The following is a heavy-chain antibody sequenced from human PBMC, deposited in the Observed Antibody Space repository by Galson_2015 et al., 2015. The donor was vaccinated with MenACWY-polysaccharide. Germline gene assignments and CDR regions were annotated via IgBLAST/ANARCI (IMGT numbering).Heavy chain of an antibody. CDR3: ARWNSIGSVPANSYYCIDA. CDR2: IKQDGSEK. V-gene: IGHV3-7*01. J-gene: IGHJ6*02. Sequence: SLRLSCAASGFIFSSYWMSWVRQAPGKGLEWVANIKQDGSEKYYVDSVKGRFTISRDNAKNSLYLQMNSLRAEDTAVYYCARWNSIGSVPANSYYCIDAWGQGTPVTVSS. D-gene: IGHD2-2*01. CDR1: GFIFSSYW.